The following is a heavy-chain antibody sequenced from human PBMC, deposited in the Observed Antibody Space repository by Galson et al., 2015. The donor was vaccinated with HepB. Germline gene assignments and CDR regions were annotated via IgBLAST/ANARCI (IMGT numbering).Heavy chain of an antibody. V-gene: IGHV3-23*01. Sequence: SLRLSCAASGFTFSSYAMSWVRQAPGKGLEWVSAISGSGGSTYYADSVKGRFTISRDNSKNTLYLQMNSLRAEDTAVYYCAKDQGIVVVITPYFDYWGQGTLVTVSS. J-gene: IGHJ4*02. CDR3: AKDQGIVVVITPYFDY. CDR2: ISGSGGST. CDR1: GFTFSSYA. D-gene: IGHD3-22*01.